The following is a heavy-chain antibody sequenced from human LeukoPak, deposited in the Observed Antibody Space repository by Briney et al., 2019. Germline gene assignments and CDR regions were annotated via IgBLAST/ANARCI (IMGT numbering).Heavy chain of an antibody. Sequence: PSETVSLNCAVYGGSFSGYYWGWLPHPPGKGLVGIGEINHSGSTNYNPSLKSRVAISVDTSKNQFSLKLSSVTAADTAVYYCAHYYYYYMDVWGKGTTVTVSS. V-gene: IGHV4-34*01. J-gene: IGHJ6*03. CDR1: GGSFSGYY. CDR3: AHYYYYYMDV. CDR2: INHSGST.